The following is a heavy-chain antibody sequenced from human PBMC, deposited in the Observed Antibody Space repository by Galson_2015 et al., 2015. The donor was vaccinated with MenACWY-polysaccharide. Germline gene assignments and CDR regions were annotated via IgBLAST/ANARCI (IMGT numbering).Heavy chain of an antibody. Sequence: FPRLSCAASGSRFSNSGMHWVRQAPGKGLEWVAVIQYDGSNKVYADSVKGRFTISRDNSKNTVFLEMNTLGVEDTAVYYCAREGSRIVFHAFDIWGQGTMVTVSS. V-gene: IGHV3-33*01. D-gene: IGHD2-2*01. CDR2: IQYDGSNK. CDR1: GSRFSNSG. J-gene: IGHJ3*02. CDR3: AREGSRIVFHAFDI.